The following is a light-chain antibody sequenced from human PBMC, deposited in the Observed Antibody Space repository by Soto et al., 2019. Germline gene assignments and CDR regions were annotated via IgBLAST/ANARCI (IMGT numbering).Light chain of an antibody. CDR3: QQYNTYST. V-gene: IGKV1-9*01. CDR2: AAS. Sequence: DIQLTQSPSFLSASVGDGVTITCRASQGISSYLAWYQQKPGKAPKLLIYAASTLQSGVPSRFSGSGSGTEFTLTISSLQPEDFATYYCQQYNTYSTFGQGTRLEIK. CDR1: QGISSY. J-gene: IGKJ5*01.